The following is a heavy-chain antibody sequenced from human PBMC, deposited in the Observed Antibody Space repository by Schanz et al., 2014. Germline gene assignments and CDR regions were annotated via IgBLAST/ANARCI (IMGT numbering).Heavy chain of an antibody. D-gene: IGHD1-1*01. CDR1: GDSISSGGYY. CDR2: ISYSGVT. V-gene: IGHV4-31*03. Sequence: QVQLQESGPGLVKPSQTLSLTCTVSGDSISSGGYYWSWIRQHPGKGLEWIGYISYSGVTYYNPSLKSRVPISSHTSKNQFSLPLTSLTAADTAVYYCARDTTWRLDLWGRGTLVTVSS. J-gene: IGHJ2*01. CDR3: ARDTTWRLDL.